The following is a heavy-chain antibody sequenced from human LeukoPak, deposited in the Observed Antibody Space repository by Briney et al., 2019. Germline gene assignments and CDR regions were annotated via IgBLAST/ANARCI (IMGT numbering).Heavy chain of an antibody. CDR1: GYSFTSYW. Sequence: LGESLKISCRGSGYSFTSYWIGWVRQMPGKGLEWMGLIYPGDSRKRYSPTFQGQVAFSADMSINTAYLQWSSLEASDTAMYYCAREGGIEGAPFWGQGTLVTVSS. V-gene: IGHV5-51*01. CDR2: IYPGDSRK. J-gene: IGHJ4*02. CDR3: AREGGIEGAPF. D-gene: IGHD1-26*01.